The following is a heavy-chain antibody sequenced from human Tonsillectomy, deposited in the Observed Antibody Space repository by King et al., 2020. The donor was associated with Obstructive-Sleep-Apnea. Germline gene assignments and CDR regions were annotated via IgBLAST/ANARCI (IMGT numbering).Heavy chain of an antibody. V-gene: IGHV3-30*04. CDR3: ARGIGVTDYFDY. CDR2: ISFDGSNK. CDR1: GFTFSDYA. J-gene: IGHJ4*02. Sequence: VQLVESGGGVVQPGRSLRLSCAASGFTFSDYAIHWVRQAPGKGLEWVAVISFDGSNKYYADSVKGRFTISIDNSKNALDLQMNSLRAEDTAVYYCARGIGVTDYFDYWGQGTLVTVSS. D-gene: IGHD3-22*01.